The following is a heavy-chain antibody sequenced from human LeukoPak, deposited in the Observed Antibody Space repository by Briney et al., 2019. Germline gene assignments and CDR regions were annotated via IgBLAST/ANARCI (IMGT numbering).Heavy chain of an antibody. J-gene: IGHJ4*02. CDR1: GFTFSSYG. CDR3: ASTPGPASYYDFWSGYSEDFDY. Sequence: GGSLRLSCAASGFTFSSYGMHWVRQAPGKGLEWVAVISYDGSNKYYADSVKGRFTISRDNSKNTLYLQMNSLRAEDTAVYYCASTPGPASYYDFWSGYSEDFDYWGQGTLVTVSS. CDR2: ISYDGSNK. D-gene: IGHD3-3*01. V-gene: IGHV3-30*03.